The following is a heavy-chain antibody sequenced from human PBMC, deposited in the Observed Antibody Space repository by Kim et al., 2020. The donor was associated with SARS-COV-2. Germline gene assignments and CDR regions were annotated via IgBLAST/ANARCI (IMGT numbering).Heavy chain of an antibody. Sequence: SGSTYYNPSLRSRLTISVDTSKNHYSQKLTSVTAADTAVYYCAGRYGDYWGQGILVTVSS. CDR2: SGST. J-gene: IGHJ4*02. D-gene: IGHD1-1*01. V-gene: IGHV4-31*02. CDR3: AGRYGDY.